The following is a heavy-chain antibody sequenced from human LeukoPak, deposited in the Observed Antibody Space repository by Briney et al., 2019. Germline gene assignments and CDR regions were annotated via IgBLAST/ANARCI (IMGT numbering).Heavy chain of an antibody. CDR3: ARLSIAVAQYYFDF. CDR1: GGSITSYY. Sequence: SGTLSLTCTVSGGSITSYYWSWIRQPPGKGLEWIGYIHHSGRTKYNPSLKSRVTISVDTSKNQFSLKLSSVTAADTAVYYCARLSIAVAQYYFDFWGQGTLVTVSS. J-gene: IGHJ4*02. V-gene: IGHV4-59*08. CDR2: IHHSGRT. D-gene: IGHD6-19*01.